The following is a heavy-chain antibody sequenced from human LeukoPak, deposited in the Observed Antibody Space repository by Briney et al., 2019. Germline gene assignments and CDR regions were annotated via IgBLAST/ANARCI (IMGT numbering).Heavy chain of an antibody. V-gene: IGHV1-69*04. CDR2: IIPILGIA. Sequence: SVKVSCTASGGTFSSYAISWVRQAPGQGLEWMGRIIPILGIANYAQKFQGRVTITADKSTSTAYMELSSLRSEDTAVYYCARVAHPYDYIWGSYRRKGVYYYMDVWGKGTTVTVSS. CDR1: GGTFSSYA. J-gene: IGHJ6*03. CDR3: ARVAHPYDYIWGSYRRKGVYYYMDV. D-gene: IGHD3-16*02.